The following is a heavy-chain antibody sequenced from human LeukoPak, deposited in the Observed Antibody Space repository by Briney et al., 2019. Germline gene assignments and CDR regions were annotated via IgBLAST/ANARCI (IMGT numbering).Heavy chain of an antibody. CDR2: MNPNSGNT. CDR1: GYTFTSYD. Sequence: RASVKVSCKASGYTFTSYDINWVRQATGQGLEWMGWMNPNSGNTGYAQKFQGRVTMTRNTSISTAYMELSSLRSEDTAVYYCAGGLYYYDSSGYYEYNWFDPWGQGTLVTVSS. CDR3: AGGLYYYDSSGYYEYNWFDP. V-gene: IGHV1-8*01. J-gene: IGHJ5*02. D-gene: IGHD3-22*01.